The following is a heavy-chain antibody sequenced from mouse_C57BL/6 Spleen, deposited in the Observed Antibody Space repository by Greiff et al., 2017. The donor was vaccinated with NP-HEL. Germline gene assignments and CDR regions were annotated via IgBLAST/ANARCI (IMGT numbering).Heavy chain of an antibody. Sequence: VQLQQSGTELVKPGASVKLSCKASGYTFTSYWMHWVKQRPGQGLEWIGNINPSNGGTNYNEKFKSKATLTVDKSSSTAYMQLSSLTSEDSAVYYCARREEITRRYFDVWGTGTTVTVSS. CDR3: ARREEITRRYFDV. V-gene: IGHV1-53*01. CDR1: GYTFTSYW. J-gene: IGHJ1*03. CDR2: INPSNGGT.